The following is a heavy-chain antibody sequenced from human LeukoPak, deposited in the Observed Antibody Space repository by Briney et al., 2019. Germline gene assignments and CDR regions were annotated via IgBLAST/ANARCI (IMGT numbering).Heavy chain of an antibody. J-gene: IGHJ4*02. CDR1: GGSISSYY. CDR3: ARDRGVLMVYDH. Sequence: KPSETLSLTCTVSGGSISSYYWSWIRQPPGKGLEWIGYIYYSGSTNYNPSLKSRFTISVDTSKNQFSLKLSSVTAADTAVYYCARDRGVLMVYDHWGQGTLVTVSS. CDR2: IYYSGST. D-gene: IGHD2-8*01. V-gene: IGHV4-59*01.